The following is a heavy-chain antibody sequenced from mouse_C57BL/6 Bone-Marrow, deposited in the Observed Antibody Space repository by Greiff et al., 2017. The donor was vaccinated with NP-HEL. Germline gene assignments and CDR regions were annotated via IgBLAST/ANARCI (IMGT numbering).Heavy chain of an antibody. V-gene: IGHV5-16*01. CDR1: GFTFSDYS. CDR3: AREGGLRRRTYAMDY. D-gene: IGHD2-4*01. J-gene: IGHJ4*01. Sequence: EVKLMESEGGLVQPGSSMKLSCTASGFTFSDYSMAWVRRVPEKGLEWVANINYDGSSTYYLDSLKSRFIISRDNAKNILYLQMSSLKSEDTATYYCAREGGLRRRTYAMDYWGQGTSVTVSS. CDR2: INYDGSST.